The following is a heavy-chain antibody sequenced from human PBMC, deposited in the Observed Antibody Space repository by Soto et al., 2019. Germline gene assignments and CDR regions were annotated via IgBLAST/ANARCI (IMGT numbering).Heavy chain of an antibody. V-gene: IGHV1-8*01. J-gene: IGHJ6*02. CDR3: ARGHDYYYGMDV. Sequence: ASVKVSCKASGYTFTSYDINWVRQATGQGLEWMGWMNPNSGNTGYAQKFQGRVTMTRNTSISTAYMELSSLRSEDTAVYYCARGHDYYYGMDVWGQVTQGTVSS. CDR2: MNPNSGNT. CDR1: GYTFTSYD.